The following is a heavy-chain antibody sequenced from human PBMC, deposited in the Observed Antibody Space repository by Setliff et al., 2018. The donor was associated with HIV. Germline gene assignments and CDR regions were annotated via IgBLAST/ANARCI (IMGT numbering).Heavy chain of an antibody. Sequence: PGESLKISCAASGFTFSNYWMSWVRQAPGKGLEWMANIKQDGSEKYYVDSVKGRFTISRDNAKNSLYLQMDSLRAKDTAVYYCARAYYHHSGAYWSTDYYYSYIDVWGKGTTVTVSS. J-gene: IGHJ6*03. D-gene: IGHD3-22*01. CDR1: GFTFSNYW. V-gene: IGHV3-7*03. CDR2: IKQDGSEK. CDR3: ARAYYHHSGAYWSTDYYYSYIDV.